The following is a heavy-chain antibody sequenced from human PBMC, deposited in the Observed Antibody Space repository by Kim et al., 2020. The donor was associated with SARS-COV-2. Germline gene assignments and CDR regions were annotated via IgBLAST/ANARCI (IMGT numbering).Heavy chain of an antibody. D-gene: IGHD6-19*01. J-gene: IGHJ5*02. Sequence: GGSLRLSCAASGFTFSSYAMHWVRQAPGKGLEWVAVISYDGSNKYYADSVKGRFTISRDNSKNTLYLQMNSLRAEDTAVYYCAGVSGWGGGDWFDPWGQGTLVTVSS. CDR2: ISYDGSNK. CDR3: AGVSGWGGGDWFDP. V-gene: IGHV3-30-3*01. CDR1: GFTFSSYA.